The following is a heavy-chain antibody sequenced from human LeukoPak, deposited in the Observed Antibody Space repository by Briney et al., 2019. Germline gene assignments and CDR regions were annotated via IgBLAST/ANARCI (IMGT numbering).Heavy chain of an antibody. V-gene: IGHV1-8*03. Sequence: GASVKVSCKASGYTFTSYDINWVRQATGQGLERMGWMNPNSGNTGYAQKFQGRVTITRNTSISTAYMELSSLRSEDTAVYYCARDLGYGDRETDAFDIWGQGTMVTVSS. CDR2: MNPNSGNT. CDR3: ARDLGYGDRETDAFDI. CDR1: GYTFTSYD. J-gene: IGHJ3*02. D-gene: IGHD4-17*01.